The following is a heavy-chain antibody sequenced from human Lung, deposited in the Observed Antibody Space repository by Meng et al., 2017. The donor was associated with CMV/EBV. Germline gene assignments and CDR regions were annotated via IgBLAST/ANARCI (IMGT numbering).Heavy chain of an antibody. Sequence: PLRESGPARVKPSEPLSLSCAVSRASITNHNWWAWVRQPPGKGLESIGEIPHRGSSAYNPSLKSRVSMSIDKSKNQFSLKLTSVTAADTAVYHCLRRSGGSVWGQGTLVTVSS. CDR2: IPHRGSS. CDR3: LRRSGGSV. CDR1: RASITNHNW. V-gene: IGHV4-4*02. D-gene: IGHD3-10*01. J-gene: IGHJ1*01.